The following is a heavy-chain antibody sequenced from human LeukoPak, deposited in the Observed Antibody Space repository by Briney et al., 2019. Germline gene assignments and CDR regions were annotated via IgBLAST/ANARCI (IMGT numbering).Heavy chain of an antibody. D-gene: IGHD3-10*01. CDR1: GGSISSYY. V-gene: IGHV4-34*01. J-gene: IGHJ4*02. Sequence: SETLSLTCTVSGGSISSYYWSWIRQPPGKGLEWIGEINHSGSTNYNPSLKSRVTISVDTSKNQFSLKLSSVTAADTAVYYCARGHQSNYYGSGRLDYWGQGTLVTVSS. CDR2: INHSGST. CDR3: ARGHQSNYYGSGRLDY.